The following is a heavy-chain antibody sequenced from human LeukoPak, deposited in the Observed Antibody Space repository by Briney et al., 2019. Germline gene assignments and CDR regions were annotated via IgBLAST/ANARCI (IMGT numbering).Heavy chain of an antibody. Sequence: SETLSLTCAVYGGSFSGYYWSWVRQPPGKGLEWIGEINHSGSTNYNPSLKSRVTISVDTSKNQFSLKLSSVTAAETAVYYCARGRITYYYDSSGYYYVPGEKSPNWFDPWGQGTLVTVSS. D-gene: IGHD3-22*01. CDR2: INHSGST. V-gene: IGHV4-34*01. CDR1: GGSFSGYY. J-gene: IGHJ5*02. CDR3: ARGRITYYYDSSGYYYVPGEKSPNWFDP.